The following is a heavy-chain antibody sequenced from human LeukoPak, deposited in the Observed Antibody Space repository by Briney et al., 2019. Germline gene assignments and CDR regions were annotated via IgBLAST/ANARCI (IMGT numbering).Heavy chain of an antibody. CDR3: AREEGESYGDWFDP. CDR1: GGSFSGYY. J-gene: IGHJ5*02. D-gene: IGHD4-17*01. CDR2: INHSGST. Sequence: SETLSLTCAVYGGSFSGYYWSWIRQPPGKGLEWIGEINHSGSTNYNPSLKSRVTISVDTSKNQFSLKLSSVTAADTAVYYRAREEGESYGDWFDPWGQGTLVTVSS. V-gene: IGHV4-34*01.